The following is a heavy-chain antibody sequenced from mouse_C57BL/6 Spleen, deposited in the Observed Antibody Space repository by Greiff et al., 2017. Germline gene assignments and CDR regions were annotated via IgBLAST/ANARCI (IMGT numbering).Heavy chain of an antibody. D-gene: IGHD1-1*01. V-gene: IGHV2-3*01. CDR3: AKDTTVGAMDY. Sequence: VQVVESGPGLVAPSQSLSITCTVSGFSLTSYGVSWVRQPPGKGLEWMGVIWGDGSTHYPSALVSRLGISKDNSKSQVFLKLNSLQTDDTATYYCAKDTTVGAMDYGGQGTSVTVSS. CDR1: GFSLTSYG. CDR2: IWGDGST. J-gene: IGHJ4*01.